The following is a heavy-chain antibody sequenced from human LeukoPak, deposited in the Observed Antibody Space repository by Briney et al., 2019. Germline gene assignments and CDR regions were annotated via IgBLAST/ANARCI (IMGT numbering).Heavy chain of an antibody. CDR3: ARRVDYSNYGPLNYFDY. Sequence: KPGESLKISCKGSGYSFTSYWIGWVRQMPGKGLEWMGIINPGDSDTRCSPSFQGQVTISADKSISTAYLQWSSLKASDTAMYYCARRVDYSNYGPLNYFDYWGQGTLVTVSS. CDR1: GYSFTSYW. CDR2: INPGDSDT. D-gene: IGHD4-11*01. V-gene: IGHV5-51*01. J-gene: IGHJ4*02.